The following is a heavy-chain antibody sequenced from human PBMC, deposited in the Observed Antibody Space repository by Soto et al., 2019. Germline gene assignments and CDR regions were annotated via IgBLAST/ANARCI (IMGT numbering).Heavy chain of an antibody. J-gene: IGHJ4*02. D-gene: IGHD3-9*01. V-gene: IGHV3-48*02. CDR2: ISSSSSTI. CDR1: GFTFSSYS. CDR3: ARESYDILTGPHRNFDY. Sequence: LRLSCAASGFTFSSYSMNWVRQAPGKGLEWVSYISSSSSTIYYADSVKGRFTISRDNAKNSLYLQMNSLRDEDTAVYYCARESYDILTGPHRNFDYWGQGTLVTVSS.